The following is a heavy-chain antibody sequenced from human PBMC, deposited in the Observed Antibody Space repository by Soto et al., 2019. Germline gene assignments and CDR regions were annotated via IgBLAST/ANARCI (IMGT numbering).Heavy chain of an antibody. D-gene: IGHD3-3*01. CDR2: TYYRSQWSN. CDR1: GDSVSSNSAA. J-gene: IGHJ6*02. Sequence: KQSQTLSLTCAISGDSVSSNSAAWNWIRQSPSRGLEWLGRTYYRSQWSNDYAVSVKSRITINPDTSRDQFSLQLNTVSPEDSAVCYCARVRVRCLELPYELDYSSGMDVWGQGTPVTVSS. CDR3: ARVRVRCLELPYELDYSSGMDV. V-gene: IGHV6-1*01.